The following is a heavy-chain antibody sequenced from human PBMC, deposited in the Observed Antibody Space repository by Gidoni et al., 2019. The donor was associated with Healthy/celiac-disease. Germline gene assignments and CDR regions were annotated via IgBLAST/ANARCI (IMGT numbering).Heavy chain of an antibody. V-gene: IGHV2-5*01. J-gene: IGHJ4*02. Sequence: QITLKESGPTLVKPTQTLTLTCTFSGFSLSTSGVGVGWIRQPPGKALEWLALIYWNDDKRYSPSLKSRLTITKDTSKNQVVLTMTNMDPVDTGTYYCAQRPRGVIHFDYWGQGTLVTVSS. CDR3: AQRPRGVIHFDY. CDR1: GFSLSTSGVG. CDR2: IYWNDDK. D-gene: IGHD3-10*01.